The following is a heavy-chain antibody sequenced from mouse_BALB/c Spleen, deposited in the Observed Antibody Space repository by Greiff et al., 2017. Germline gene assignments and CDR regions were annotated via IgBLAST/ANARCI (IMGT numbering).Heavy chain of an antibody. J-gene: IGHJ4*01. V-gene: IGHV1-9*01. Sequence: QVQLQQSGAELMKPGASVKISCKATGYTFSSYWIEWVKQRPGHGLEWIGEILPGSGSTNYNEKFKGKATFTADTSSNTAYMQLSSLTSEDSAVYHCARWAYYRYDDAMDYWGQGTSVTVSS. CDR2: ILPGSGST. D-gene: IGHD2-14*01. CDR1: GYTFSSYW. CDR3: ARWAYYRYDDAMDY.